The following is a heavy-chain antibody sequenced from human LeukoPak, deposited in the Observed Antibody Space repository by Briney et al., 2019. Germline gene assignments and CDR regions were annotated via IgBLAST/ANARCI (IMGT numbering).Heavy chain of an antibody. V-gene: IGHV1-46*01. CDR1: GYTFASYY. J-gene: IGHJ3*02. Sequence: GASVKVSCKASGYTFASYYMHWVRQAPGQGLEWMGIINPSGGSTSYAQKFQGRVTMTRDTSTSTVYMELSSLRSEDTAVYYCARVLVDFWSGSDAFDIWGQGTMVIVSS. CDR3: ARVLVDFWSGSDAFDI. D-gene: IGHD3-3*01. CDR2: INPSGGST.